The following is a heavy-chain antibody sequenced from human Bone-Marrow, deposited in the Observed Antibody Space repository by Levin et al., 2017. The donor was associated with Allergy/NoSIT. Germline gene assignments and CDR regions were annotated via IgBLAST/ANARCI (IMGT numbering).Heavy chain of an antibody. V-gene: IGHV3-23*01. Sequence: HPGGSLRLSCAASGFSFSTYAVSWVRQAPGKGLEWVSALSDGGTGTYYADSVKGRFSISRDISKNTLFLQMNSLRVDDTAVYYCAREYNRYPQNWFESWGQGTLVTVSS. CDR1: GFSFSTYA. CDR2: LSDGGTGT. D-gene: IGHD6-6*01. J-gene: IGHJ5*01. CDR3: AREYNRYPQNWFES.